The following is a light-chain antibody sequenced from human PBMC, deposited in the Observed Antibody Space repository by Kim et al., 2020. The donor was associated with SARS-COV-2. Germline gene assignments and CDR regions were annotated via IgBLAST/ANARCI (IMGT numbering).Light chain of an antibody. V-gene: IGKV1-39*01. J-gene: IGKJ2*01. CDR2: DAS. Sequence: IQMTQPPSSRSASLGDRITITCRGSQSISSYLNWYQQKPGKAPKLLIYDASSLQSGGPSRFSGRGSGTDFTLTISRLQPEDFATYYCQQSYSTLPYTFGQGTKLEIK. CDR1: QSISSY. CDR3: QQSYSTLPYT.